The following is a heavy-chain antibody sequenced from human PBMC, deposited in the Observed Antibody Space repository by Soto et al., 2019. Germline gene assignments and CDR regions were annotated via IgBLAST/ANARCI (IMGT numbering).Heavy chain of an antibody. CDR1: AFTFKNHW. CDR3: ARELNGDSEKRCLEH. D-gene: IGHD4-17*01. CDR2: INGDGSFT. V-gene: IGHV3-74*01. J-gene: IGHJ1*01. Sequence: EGSLRLSCAASAFTFKNHWMHWVRQVPGKGPVWVSRINGDGSFTSYADAVKGRFTISRDNAKNTLSLQMNSLRAEDTAVYYCARELNGDSEKRCLEHWGQGTLVTVSS.